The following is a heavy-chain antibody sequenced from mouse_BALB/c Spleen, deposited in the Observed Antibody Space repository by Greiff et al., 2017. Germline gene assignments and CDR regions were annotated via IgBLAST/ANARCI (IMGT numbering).Heavy chain of an antibody. CDR2: ISSGGSYT. V-gene: IGHV5-9-3*01. J-gene: IGHJ1*01. CDR3: ARQELGGGYFDV. D-gene: IGHD4-1*01. CDR1: GFTFSSYA. Sequence: EVKVEESGGGLVKPGGSLKLSCAASGFTFSSYAMSWVRQTPEKRLEWVATISSGGSYTYYPDSVKGRFTISRDNAKNTLYLQMSSLRSEDTAMYYCARQELGGGYFDVWGAGTTVTVSS.